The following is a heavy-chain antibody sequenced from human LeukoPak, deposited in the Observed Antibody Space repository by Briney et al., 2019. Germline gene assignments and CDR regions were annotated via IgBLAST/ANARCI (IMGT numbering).Heavy chain of an antibody. CDR1: GFTFISHW. V-gene: IGHV3-7*01. J-gene: IGHJ4*02. CDR3: VRQFAS. Sequence: GGSLRLSCAASGFTFISHWMSWVRQAPGKGLEWVANIKQDGSEKYYADSVKGRFTISRDSAKNALYLQMNSLRAEDTAVYYCVRQFASWGQGTLVTVSP. CDR2: IKQDGSEK.